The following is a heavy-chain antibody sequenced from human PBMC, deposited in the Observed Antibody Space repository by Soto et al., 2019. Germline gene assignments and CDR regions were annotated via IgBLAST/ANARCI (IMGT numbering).Heavy chain of an antibody. Sequence: ASVKVSCKASGYTFTGYYMHWVRQAPGQGLEWMGWINPNSGGTNYAQKFQGWVTMTRDTSISTAYMELGRLRSDDTAVYYCARVRYCSGGSCYGRTGGFNDAFDIWGQGTMVTVSS. D-gene: IGHD2-15*01. V-gene: IGHV1-2*04. CDR2: INPNSGGT. CDR3: ARVRYCSGGSCYGRTGGFNDAFDI. J-gene: IGHJ3*02. CDR1: GYTFTGYY.